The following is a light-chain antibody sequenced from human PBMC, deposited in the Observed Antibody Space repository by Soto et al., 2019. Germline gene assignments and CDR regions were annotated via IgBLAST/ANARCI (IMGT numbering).Light chain of an antibody. CDR2: GIS. CDR3: QQYGSSIKT. J-gene: IGKJ1*01. V-gene: IGKV3-20*01. Sequence: EIVLTQSPGTLSLSPGERATLSCRSSESVSDNQLAWYQQKPGQAPRLLIYGISTRATGIPDRFSGSGSGTDFTLTISRLEPEDFAVYYCQQYGSSIKTFGQGTKVDIK. CDR1: ESVSDNQ.